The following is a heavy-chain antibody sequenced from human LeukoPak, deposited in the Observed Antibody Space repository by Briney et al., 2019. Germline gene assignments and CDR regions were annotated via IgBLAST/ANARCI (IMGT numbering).Heavy chain of an antibody. CDR3: ARAMLGYCSSTSCYGWYYFDY. V-gene: IGHV4-59*01. CDR1: GGSISSYY. CDR2: IYYSGST. Sequence: KPSETLSLTCTVSGGSISSYYWSWIRQPPGKGLEWIGYIYYSGSTNYNPSLKSRVTISVDTSKNQFSLKLSSVTAADTAVYYCARAMLGYCSSTSCYGWYYFDYWGQGTLVTVSS. J-gene: IGHJ4*02. D-gene: IGHD2-2*01.